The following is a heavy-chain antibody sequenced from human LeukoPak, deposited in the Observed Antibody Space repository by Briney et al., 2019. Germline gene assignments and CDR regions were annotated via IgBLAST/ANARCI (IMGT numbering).Heavy chain of an antibody. CDR3: AKDIGFEGY. CDR1: GFTFRSYE. V-gene: IGHV3-48*01. Sequence: GSLRLSCAASGFTFRSYEMNWVRQAPGKGLEWVSSISSGGATIYYADSVKGRFTIYRDNSKNTLYLQMNSLRVEDTAVYYCAKDIGFEGYWGQGTLVTVSS. J-gene: IGHJ4*02. D-gene: IGHD1-26*01. CDR2: ISSGGATI.